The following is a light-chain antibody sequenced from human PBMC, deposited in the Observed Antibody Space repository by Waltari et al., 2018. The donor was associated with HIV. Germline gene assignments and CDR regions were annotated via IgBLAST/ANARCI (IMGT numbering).Light chain of an antibody. J-gene: IGLJ1*01. CDR2: GVS. CDR3: QSYDRSLSGSYV. Sequence: QSVLTHPPSVSGTPGQRVTISCSRSRFHIGAGYDVQRYQQLPGRAPTRLIYGVSNRPSGVPDRFSGSKSGFSASLVISGLQPEDEADYFCQSYDRSLSGSYVFGSGTRVTVL. V-gene: IGLV1-40*01. CDR1: RFHIGAGYD.